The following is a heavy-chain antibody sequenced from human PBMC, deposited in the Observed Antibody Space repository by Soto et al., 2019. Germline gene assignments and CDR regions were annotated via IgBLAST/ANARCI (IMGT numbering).Heavy chain of an antibody. V-gene: IGHV1-46*01. J-gene: IGHJ5*02. CDR3: ARSSGGNFGIIIEGTNWFAP. CDR2: INPHGGST. D-gene: IGHD3-10*01. Sequence: ASVKVSCKAPRDTFTSYYINWVRQAPGQGLEWMGVINPHGGSTAYAQKFKGRVTLTRDTSASTVYMEVSSLTSEDTPMYYSARSSGGNFGIIIEGTNWFAPWGQGALVTVSS. CDR1: RDTFTSYY.